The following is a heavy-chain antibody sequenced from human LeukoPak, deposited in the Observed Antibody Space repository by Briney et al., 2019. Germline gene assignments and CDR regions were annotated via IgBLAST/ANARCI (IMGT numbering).Heavy chain of an antibody. V-gene: IGHV4-39*07. CDR1: GVSISSSSYY. CDR3: ASISRPRYGSGSPPNAFDI. Sequence: KTSETLSLTCTVSGVSISSSSYYWGWIRQPPGKGLEWIGSIYYSGSTYYNPSLKSRVTISVDTSKNQFSLKLSSVTAADTAVYYCASISRPRYGSGSPPNAFDIWGQGTMVTVSS. J-gene: IGHJ3*02. CDR2: IYYSGST. D-gene: IGHD3-10*01.